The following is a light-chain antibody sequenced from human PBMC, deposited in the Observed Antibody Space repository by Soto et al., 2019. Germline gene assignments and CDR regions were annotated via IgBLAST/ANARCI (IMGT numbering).Light chain of an antibody. CDR3: CSYAGSSTLV. Sequence: QSALTQPASVSGSPGQSITISCTGTSSDVGSYKFVSWYQQHPGKAPKLMIYDGSKRPSGVSNRFSGSKSGNTASLTISGLQAEDEADYYCCSYAGSSTLVFGGGTKVTVL. J-gene: IGLJ2*01. CDR2: DGS. CDR1: SSDVGSYKF. V-gene: IGLV2-23*01.